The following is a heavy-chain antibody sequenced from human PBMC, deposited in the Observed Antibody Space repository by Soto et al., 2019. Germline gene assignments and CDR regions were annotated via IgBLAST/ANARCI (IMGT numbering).Heavy chain of an antibody. V-gene: IGHV4-4*07. Sequence: SETLSLTCTVSGGSISSYYWSWIRQPAGKGLEWIGRIYTSGSTNYNPSLKSRVTMSVDTSKNQFSLKLSSVTAADTAVYYCARNEGYCNNGVCYYYGMDVWGQGTTVTVS. CDR3: ARNEGYCNNGVCYYYGMDV. CDR1: GGSISSYY. D-gene: IGHD2-8*01. J-gene: IGHJ6*02. CDR2: IYTSGST.